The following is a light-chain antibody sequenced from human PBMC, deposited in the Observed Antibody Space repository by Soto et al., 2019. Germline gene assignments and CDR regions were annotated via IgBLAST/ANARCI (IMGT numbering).Light chain of an antibody. CDR3: SSYSGTNYHYV. J-gene: IGLJ1*01. V-gene: IGLV2-8*01. CDR2: HVS. Sequence: QSALTQPASVSGSPGQSIAISCTGTSSDVGGYNYVSWYQQYPGKAPKLMIYHVSERPSGVPDRFSGSKSGNTASLTVSGLQADDEADYYCSSYSGTNYHYVFGTGTKLTVL. CDR1: SSDVGGYNY.